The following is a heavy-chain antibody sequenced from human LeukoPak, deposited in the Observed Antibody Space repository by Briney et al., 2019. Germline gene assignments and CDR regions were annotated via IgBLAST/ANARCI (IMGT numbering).Heavy chain of an antibody. V-gene: IGHV3-74*01. CDR3: ARDRYGAVAGHGGFDY. J-gene: IGHJ4*02. Sequence: GGSLRLSCAATGFTFSSYWMHWVRQAPGKGLVWVSRINSDGSSTSYADSVKGRFTISRDNAKNTLYLQMNSLRAEDTAVYYCARDRYGAVAGHGGFDYWGQGTLVTVSS. D-gene: IGHD6-19*01. CDR2: INSDGSST. CDR1: GFTFSSYW.